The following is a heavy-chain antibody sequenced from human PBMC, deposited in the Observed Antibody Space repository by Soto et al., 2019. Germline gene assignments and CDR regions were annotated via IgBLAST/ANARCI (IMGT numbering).Heavy chain of an antibody. CDR3: ARVGARMTLVPGFGMDV. CDR1: GFTFRSYP. J-gene: IGHJ6*02. CDR2: IPYDGTNK. Sequence: QVQLVESGGGVVQPGRSWELSWAASGFTFRSYPINWVRQAPGKGLGGVAVIPYDGTNKYYADSVKGRFTISRDNSKNTLYLQMNSLRAEDTAVYYCARVGARMTLVPGFGMDVWGQGTTVTVSS. V-gene: IGHV3-30-3*01. D-gene: IGHD6-6*01.